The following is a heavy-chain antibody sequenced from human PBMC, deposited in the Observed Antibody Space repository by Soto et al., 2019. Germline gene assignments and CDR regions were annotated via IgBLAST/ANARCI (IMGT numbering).Heavy chain of an antibody. CDR2: IYSGGST. CDR3: AREGGSSYGYFFDY. D-gene: IGHD5-18*01. CDR1: GFTVSSNY. J-gene: IGHJ4*02. Sequence: EVQLVESGGGLIQPGGSLRLSCAASGFTVSSNYMSWVRQAPGKGLEWVSVIYSGGSTYYADSVKGRFTISRDNSKNTLYLQRNSLRAEDTAGYYCAREGGSSYGYFFDYWGQGTLVTGSS. V-gene: IGHV3-53*01.